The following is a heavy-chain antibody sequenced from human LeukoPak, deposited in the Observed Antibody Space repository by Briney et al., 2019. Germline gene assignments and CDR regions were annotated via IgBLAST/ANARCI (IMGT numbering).Heavy chain of an antibody. J-gene: IGHJ6*02. V-gene: IGHV1-2*02. CDR3: ARVRIQLWLRYGMDV. CDR2: INPNSGGT. CDR1: GYTFTGYY. Sequence: ASVKVSCKASGYTFTGYYMHWVRQAPGQGLEWMGWINPNSGGTNYAQKFQGRVTMTRDTSISTAYMEPSRLRSDDTAVYYCARVRIQLWLRYGMDVWGQGTTVTVSS. D-gene: IGHD5-18*01.